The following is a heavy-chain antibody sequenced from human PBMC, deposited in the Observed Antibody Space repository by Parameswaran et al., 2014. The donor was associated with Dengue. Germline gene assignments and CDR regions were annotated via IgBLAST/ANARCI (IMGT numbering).Heavy chain of an antibody. V-gene: IGHV1-46*01. CDR3: ARVENYGGNFDY. D-gene: IGHD4-23*01. Sequence: VRQMPGKGLEWMGIINPSGGSTSYAQKFQGRVTMTRDTSTSTVYMELSSLRSEDTAVYYCARVENYGGNFDYWGQGTPGHRLL. CDR2: INPSGGST. J-gene: IGHJ4*02.